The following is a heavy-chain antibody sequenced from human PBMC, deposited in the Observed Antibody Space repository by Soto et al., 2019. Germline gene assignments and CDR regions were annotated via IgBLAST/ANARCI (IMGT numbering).Heavy chain of an antibody. J-gene: IGHJ4*02. CDR3: SRDCPCGLGYCTNGACFPNDF. V-gene: IGHV3-49*03. Sequence: GVLRLSCPTSGFTFGDYAMSWFRQTPGKGLEWVGFVRTYAYGETTEYAASVKGRFTVGRDNSRSTAYLHMSSLKTEDTGVYFCSRDCPCGLGYCTNGACFPNDFWGQGTLVTVSS. D-gene: IGHD2-8*01. CDR2: VRTYAYGETT. CDR1: GFTFGDYA.